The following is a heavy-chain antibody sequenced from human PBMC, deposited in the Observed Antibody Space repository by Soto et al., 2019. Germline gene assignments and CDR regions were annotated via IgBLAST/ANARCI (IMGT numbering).Heavy chain of an antibody. V-gene: IGHV3-30*18. D-gene: IGHD2-21*01. CDR2: ILYDGSDK. CDR3: PKEGGGFADFVHH. CDR1: GFTFSSYG. Sequence: PGGSLRLSCAASGFTFSSYGMHWVRQAPGKGREWVTGILYDGSDKYYADSVKGRFTISRENSKNTLYLQMNSLRTEDSAVYYCPKEGGGFADFVHHWGQGTPVTVSS. J-gene: IGHJ4*02.